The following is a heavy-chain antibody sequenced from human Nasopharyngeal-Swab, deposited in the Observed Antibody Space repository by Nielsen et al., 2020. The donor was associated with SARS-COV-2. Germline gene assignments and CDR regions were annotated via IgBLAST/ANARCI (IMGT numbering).Heavy chain of an antibody. CDR1: GYTFTSYY. V-gene: IGHV1-46*01. D-gene: IGHD4-17*01. CDR3: AREDYDTNFDY. J-gene: IGHJ4*02. Sequence: APVKVSCKASGYTFTSYYMHWVRQAPGQGLEWMGIINPSGGSTSYAQKFQGRVTMTRDTSTSTVYMELSSLRSEDTAVYYCAREDYDTNFDYWGQGTLVTVSS. CDR2: INPSGGST.